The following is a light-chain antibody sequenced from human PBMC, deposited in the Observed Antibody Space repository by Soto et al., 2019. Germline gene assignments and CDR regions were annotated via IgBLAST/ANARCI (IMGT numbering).Light chain of an antibody. CDR3: QQYGSSQVT. CDR2: GAS. J-gene: IGKJ1*01. Sequence: IVMTQSPDTLSVSPWEGATLSCRVSQSIRSNLAWYQQRPGQAPRLLIYGASSRATGIPDRFSGSGSGTDFTLTISRLEPEDFAVYYCQQYGSSQVTFGQGTKVDIK. CDR1: QSIRSN. V-gene: IGKV3-20*01.